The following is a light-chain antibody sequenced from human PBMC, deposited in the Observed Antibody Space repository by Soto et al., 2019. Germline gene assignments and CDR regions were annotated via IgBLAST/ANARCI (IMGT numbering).Light chain of an antibody. CDR3: VSWDTSLRGKV. J-gene: IGLJ2*01. CDR1: SSNVGSKY. V-gene: IGLV1-51*01. CDR2: END. Sequence: QSVLTQPPSVSAAPGQTVTISCSGSSSNVGSKYVSWYQQIPATAPKLLIYENDKRPSGVPDRISGSKSGTSATLAITGLQTGDEANYYCVSWDTSLRGKVFGGGTKLTVL.